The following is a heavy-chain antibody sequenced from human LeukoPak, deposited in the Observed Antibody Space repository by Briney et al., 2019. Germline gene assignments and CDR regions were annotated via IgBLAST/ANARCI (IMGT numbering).Heavy chain of an antibody. Sequence: GGSLRLSGAASXFTFSSYLMTWVRQAPGKGLEWVANIKQDGSEIYYMDSVKGRFTISRDNAKNSLYLQMNSLRAEDTAVYYCARNLWAQKLPHRYFDYWGQGTLVTVSS. V-gene: IGHV3-7*05. CDR1: XFTFSSYL. D-gene: IGHD6-13*01. CDR3: ARNLWAQKLPHRYFDY. CDR2: IKQDGSEI. J-gene: IGHJ4*02.